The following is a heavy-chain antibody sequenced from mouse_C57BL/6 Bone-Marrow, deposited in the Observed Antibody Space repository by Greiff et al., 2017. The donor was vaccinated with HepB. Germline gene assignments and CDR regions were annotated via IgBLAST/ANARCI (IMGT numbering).Heavy chain of an antibody. V-gene: IGHV1-69*01. CDR3: ARGGTVGWYFDV. Sequence: QVQLQQPGAELVMPGASVKLSCKASGYTFTSYWMHWVKQRPGQGLEWIGEIDPSDSYTNYNQKFKGKSTLTVDKSSSTAYMQLSSLTSEDSAVYYCARGGTVGWYFDVWGTGTTVTVSS. J-gene: IGHJ1*03. CDR2: IDPSDSYT. CDR1: GYTFTSYW. D-gene: IGHD1-1*01.